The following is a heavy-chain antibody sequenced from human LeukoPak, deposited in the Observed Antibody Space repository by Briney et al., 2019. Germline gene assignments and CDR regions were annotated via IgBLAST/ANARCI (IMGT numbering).Heavy chain of an antibody. CDR1: EYTFSTYY. Sequence: ASVKVSCKAYEYTFSTYYMHWVRQDPGQGLEWMGIINPSGGSTSYAQKFQGRVTMTRDMSTSTVYMELSSLRSEDTAVYYCARVEELGVNWGFDYWGQGTLVTASS. CDR2: INPSGGST. CDR3: ARVEELGVNWGFDY. D-gene: IGHD7-27*01. V-gene: IGHV1-46*01. J-gene: IGHJ4*02.